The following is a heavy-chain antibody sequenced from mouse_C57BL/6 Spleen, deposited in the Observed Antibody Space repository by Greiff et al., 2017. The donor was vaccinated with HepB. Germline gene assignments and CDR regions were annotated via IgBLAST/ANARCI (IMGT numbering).Heavy chain of an antibody. V-gene: IGHV1-26*01. J-gene: IGHJ4*01. D-gene: IGHD2-1*01. Sequence: VQLQQSGPELVKPGASVKISCKASGYTFTDYYMNWVKQSHGKSLEWIGDINPNNGGTNYNEKFKSKATLTVDKSSSTAYMQLSSLTSEDSAVYYCARSGGYGNYAWWGQGTSVTVSS. CDR1: GYTFTDYY. CDR3: ARSGGYGNYAW. CDR2: INPNNGGT.